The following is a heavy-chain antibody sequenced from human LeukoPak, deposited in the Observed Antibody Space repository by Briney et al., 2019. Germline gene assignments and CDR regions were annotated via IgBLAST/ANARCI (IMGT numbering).Heavy chain of an antibody. CDR2: IYSGGST. Sequence: GGSLRLSCAASGFTVSSNYMSWVRQAPGKGLEWVSVIYSGGSTYYADSVKGRFTISRDNSKNTLYLQMNSLGAEDTAVYYCARLTDYGDYFDYWGQGTLVTVSS. CDR1: GFTVSSNY. J-gene: IGHJ4*02. V-gene: IGHV3-66*01. CDR3: ARLTDYGDYFDY. D-gene: IGHD4-17*01.